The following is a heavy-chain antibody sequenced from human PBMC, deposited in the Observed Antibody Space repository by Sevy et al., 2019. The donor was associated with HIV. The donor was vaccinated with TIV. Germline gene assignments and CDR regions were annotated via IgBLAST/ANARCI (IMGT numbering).Heavy chain of an antibody. CDR1: GFTFSSYG. CDR3: AKETIRGTYNWFDP. D-gene: IGHD3-10*01. Sequence: GGSLRLSCVASGFTFSSYGMSWVRQAPGEGLECVSDISGSGGSTYYADSVRGRFTISRDNSKNTLYLQMNSLRPDDTAVYYCAKETIRGTYNWFDPWGQGTLVTISS. V-gene: IGHV3-23*01. J-gene: IGHJ5*02. CDR2: ISGSGGST.